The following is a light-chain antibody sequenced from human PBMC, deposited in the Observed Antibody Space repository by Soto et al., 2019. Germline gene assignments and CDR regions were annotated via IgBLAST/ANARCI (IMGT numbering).Light chain of an antibody. V-gene: IGKV1-5*03. CDR3: QQYGNSPT. Sequence: IQVTKSPSTLSASVDDRVTITCRASQTISNWLAWYQQKPGKAPKLLIYKASTLESGVPSRFSGSGSGTEFTLTISSLQPEDFAVYLCQQYGNSPTFGQGAKVAIK. CDR2: KAS. J-gene: IGKJ1*01. CDR1: QTISNW.